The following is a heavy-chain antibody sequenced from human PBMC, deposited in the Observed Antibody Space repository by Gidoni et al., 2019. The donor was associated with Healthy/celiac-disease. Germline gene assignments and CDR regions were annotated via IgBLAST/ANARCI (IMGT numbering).Heavy chain of an antibody. CDR1: GFTFSSYG. D-gene: IGHD5-18*01. V-gene: IGHV3-33*01. CDR3: ARDLEPVDTRYYYYGMDV. Sequence: QVQLLESGGGVVQPGRSLRLSCAASGFTFSSYGMHWVRQAPGKGLEWVAVIWYDGSNKYYADSVKGRFTISRDNSKNTLYLQMNSLRAEDTAVYYCARDLEPVDTRYYYYGMDVWGQGTTVTVSS. CDR2: IWYDGSNK. J-gene: IGHJ6*02.